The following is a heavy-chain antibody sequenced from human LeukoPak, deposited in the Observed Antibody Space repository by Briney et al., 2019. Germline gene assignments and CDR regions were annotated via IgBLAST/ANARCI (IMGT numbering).Heavy chain of an antibody. D-gene: IGHD5-24*01. Sequence: SGGSLRLSCAASGFTFSSYWMNWVRQAPGKGLEWVANIKQDGSEKYYVGSVKGRFTISRDNAKNSLYLQMNSLRAEDTAVCYCARELLGHGYNSGDFDYWGQGALVTVSS. CDR1: GFTFSSYW. CDR3: ARELLGHGYNSGDFDY. J-gene: IGHJ4*02. V-gene: IGHV3-7*01. CDR2: IKQDGSEK.